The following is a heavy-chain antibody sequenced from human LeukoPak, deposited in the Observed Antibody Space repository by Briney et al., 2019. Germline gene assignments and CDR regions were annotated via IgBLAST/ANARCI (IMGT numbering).Heavy chain of an antibody. CDR3: AREVWAGMPFDY. V-gene: IGHV3-11*04. CDR2: ISNSGRAF. J-gene: IGHJ4*02. CDR1: GFTFSDYY. D-gene: IGHD6-19*01. Sequence: PGGSLRLSCAAYGFTFSDYYMSWIRQAPGKGLEWIAYISNSGRAFYYADSVKGRFTVSRDNAKNSLYLQMNSLRAEDAAVYYCAREVWAGMPFDYWGQGTLVTVSS.